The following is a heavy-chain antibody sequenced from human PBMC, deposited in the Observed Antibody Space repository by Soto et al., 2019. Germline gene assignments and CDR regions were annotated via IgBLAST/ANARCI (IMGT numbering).Heavy chain of an antibody. J-gene: IGHJ4*02. Sequence: PGGSLRLSCVGSGFTFSSNWMTWVRQAPGKGLEWVGNIRQDGSGKNYVDSVKGRFTISRDNAKNSLYLQMNSLRAEDTAVYYCAREIVVARGASYFDYWGPGTLVTVSS. CDR1: GFTFSSNW. V-gene: IGHV3-7*04. CDR2: IRQDGSGK. CDR3: AREIVVARGASYFDY. D-gene: IGHD2-2*01.